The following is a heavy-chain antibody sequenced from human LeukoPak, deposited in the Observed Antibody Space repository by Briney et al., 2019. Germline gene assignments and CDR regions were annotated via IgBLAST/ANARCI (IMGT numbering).Heavy chain of an antibody. CDR2: ISGSGGNT. V-gene: IGHV3-23*01. Sequence: GGSLRLSCAASGFTFSSYAMYWVRQAPGKGLEWVSGISGSGGNTYYADSVKGRFTISRDNSKNTLYLQMNSLRVEDTAVYFCAKRGVVIRVILVGFHKEAYYFDSWGQGALVTVSS. J-gene: IGHJ4*02. D-gene: IGHD3-22*01. CDR3: AKRGVVIRVILVGFHKEAYYFDS. CDR1: GFTFSSYA.